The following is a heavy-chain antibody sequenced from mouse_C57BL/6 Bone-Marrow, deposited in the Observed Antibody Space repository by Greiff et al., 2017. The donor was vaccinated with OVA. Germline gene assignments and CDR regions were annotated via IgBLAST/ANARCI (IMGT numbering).Heavy chain of an antibody. CDR3: ARLPLYGSSYWYFDV. CDR2: IYPGSGST. CDR1: GYTFTSYW. J-gene: IGHJ1*03. V-gene: IGHV1-55*01. D-gene: IGHD1-1*01. Sequence: QVQLQQPGAELVKPGASVKMSCKASGYTFTSYWITWVKQRPGQGLEWIGDIYPGSGSTNYNEKFKSKATLTVDTSSSTAYMQLSSLTSEDSAVYYCARLPLYGSSYWYFDVWGTGTTVTVSS.